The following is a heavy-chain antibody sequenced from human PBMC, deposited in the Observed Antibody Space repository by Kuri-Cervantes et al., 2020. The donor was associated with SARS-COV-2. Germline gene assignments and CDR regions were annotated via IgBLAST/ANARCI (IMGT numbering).Heavy chain of an antibody. CDR1: GYTFTSYA. Sequence: ASVNVSCKASGYTFTSYAMHWVRQAPGQRLEWMGWINAGNGNTKYSQKFQGRVTITRDTSASTAYMELSSLRSEDTAVYYCARDHPYSNYDYYYYGMDVWGQGTTVTVSS. CDR2: INAGNGNT. CDR3: ARDHPYSNYDYYYYGMDV. J-gene: IGHJ6*02. D-gene: IGHD4-11*01. V-gene: IGHV1-3*01.